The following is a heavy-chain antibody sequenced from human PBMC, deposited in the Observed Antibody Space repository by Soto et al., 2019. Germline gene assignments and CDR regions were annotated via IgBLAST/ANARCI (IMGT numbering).Heavy chain of an antibody. CDR2: ISAYNGNT. J-gene: IGHJ4*02. CDR3: XXSRLGYGGDY. D-gene: IGHD4-17*01. V-gene: IGHV1-18*01. Sequence: QVQLVQSGAEVKKPGASVKVSCKASGYTFTSYGISWVRQAPGQGLEWMGWISAYNGNTNYAQKLQGRVTMTTDTSTSTAYMELXSXXXXXXXXXXXXXSRLGYGGDYWGQGTLVTVSS. CDR1: GYTFTSYG.